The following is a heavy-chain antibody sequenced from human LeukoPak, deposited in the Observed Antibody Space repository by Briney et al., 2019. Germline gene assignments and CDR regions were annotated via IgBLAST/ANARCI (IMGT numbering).Heavy chain of an antibody. V-gene: IGHV1-2*02. CDR1: GYTFTSYA. J-gene: IGHJ5*02. Sequence: EASVKVSCKASGYTFTSYAMNWARQAPGQGLEWMGSINPNSGGTNYAQKFQGRVTMTTDTSMSTAYMELSRLTSDDTAVYYCARAGGRSWFDPWGQGTLVTVSS. CDR2: INPNSGGT. CDR3: ARAGGRSWFDP.